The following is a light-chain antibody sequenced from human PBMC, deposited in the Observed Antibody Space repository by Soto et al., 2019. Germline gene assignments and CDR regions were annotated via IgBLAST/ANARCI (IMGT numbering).Light chain of an antibody. CDR3: CLYVGGRTYV. CDR1: VGL. Sequence: QSALTQPASVSGSPGQSITISCTGTVGLVSWYQQHPGKVPKLIIYDDTKRPSGVSSRFSGSKSGNTASLTISGLQTEDEAGYYCCLYVGGRTYVFGTGTKVTVL. V-gene: IGLV2-23*01. CDR2: DDT. J-gene: IGLJ1*01.